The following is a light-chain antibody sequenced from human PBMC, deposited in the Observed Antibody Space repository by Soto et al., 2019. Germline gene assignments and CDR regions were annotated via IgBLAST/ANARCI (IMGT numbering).Light chain of an antibody. J-gene: IGKJ1*01. CDR1: QSISSW. V-gene: IGKV1-5*01. CDR2: DAS. CDR3: QQYNRYMWT. Sequence: DIQMTQSPSTLSASVGDRVTITCRASQSISSWLAWYQQKPGKAPNLLIYDASSLESGVPSRFSGSGSGTEFTLTSSSLHPDDFATYYCQQYNRYMWTFGQGTKVEIK.